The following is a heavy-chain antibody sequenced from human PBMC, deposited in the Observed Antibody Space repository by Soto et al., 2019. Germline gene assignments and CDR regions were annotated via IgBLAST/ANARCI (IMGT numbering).Heavy chain of an antibody. Sequence: GGSLRLSCAASGFTFSSYGTHWVRQAPGKGLEWVAVIWYDGSNKYYADSVKGRFTISRDNSKNTLYLQMNSLRAEDTAVYYCARDGYCSGGSCYSVPVFDYWGQGTLVTVSS. D-gene: IGHD2-15*01. CDR2: IWYDGSNK. CDR3: ARDGYCSGGSCYSVPVFDY. J-gene: IGHJ4*02. CDR1: GFTFSSYG. V-gene: IGHV3-33*01.